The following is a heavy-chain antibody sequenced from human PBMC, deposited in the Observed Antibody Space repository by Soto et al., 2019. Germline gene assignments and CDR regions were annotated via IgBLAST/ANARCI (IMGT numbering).Heavy chain of an antibody. D-gene: IGHD4-4*01. CDR3: AHIRDYNNYGWFDP. V-gene: IGHV4-39*01. Sequence: SATLSLTCVVSGDSISGSPYYWAWIRQPPGKALEWIGSVYYSGTSYRNPSLKSRTTLSVDRSKNQFSLQLSSVTAADTAVYYCAHIRDYNNYGWFDPWGPGSLVTVSS. J-gene: IGHJ5*02. CDR2: VYYSGTS. CDR1: GDSISGSPYY.